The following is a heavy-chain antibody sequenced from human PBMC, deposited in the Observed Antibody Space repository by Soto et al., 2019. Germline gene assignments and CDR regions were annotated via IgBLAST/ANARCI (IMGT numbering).Heavy chain of an antibody. D-gene: IGHD1-26*01. CDR2: IYNSGST. Sequence: QVQLQESGPGLVEPSHTLSLTCTVSGASVSSDYYYWSWIRQPPGRGLEWIGHIYNSGSTYSNPSLKSRVTVSLDTSKNQFSLNLSSVTAADTAVYYCARGPSGVKVDYWGQGTLVTGSS. V-gene: IGHV4-30-4*01. CDR1: GASVSSDYYY. J-gene: IGHJ4*02. CDR3: ARGPSGVKVDY.